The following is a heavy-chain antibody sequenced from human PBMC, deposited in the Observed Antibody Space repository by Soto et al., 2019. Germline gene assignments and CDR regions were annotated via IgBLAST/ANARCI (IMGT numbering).Heavy chain of an antibody. CDR3: AKDKGRTAIDY. CDR2: IANDGRSE. Sequence: QVQLVESGGGVVQPGRSLRLSCAASGLTFSAAGMHGVRQAPGKGLEWVAVIANDGRSESYADSVKGRFTISRDNSQNRLYLQMNGLRAEDTAVYYCAKDKGRTAIDYWGQGTLVSVSS. CDR1: GLTFSAAG. J-gene: IGHJ4*02. V-gene: IGHV3-30*18.